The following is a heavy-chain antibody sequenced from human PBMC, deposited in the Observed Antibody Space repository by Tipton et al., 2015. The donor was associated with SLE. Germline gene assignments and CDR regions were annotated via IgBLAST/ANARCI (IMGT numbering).Heavy chain of an antibody. D-gene: IGHD3-10*01. CDR3: ARRPDHGSGSHAFDI. J-gene: IGHJ3*02. Sequence: TLSLTCSVSGDSLDAYYWTWIRQPPGKGLEWIGQVYYTGNTNYNPSLKSRVTISVDRSQNQFSLRLSSVTASDTAVFYCARRPDHGSGSHAFDIWGQGTMVTVSS. V-gene: IGHV4-59*08. CDR2: VYYTGNT. CDR1: GDSLDAYY.